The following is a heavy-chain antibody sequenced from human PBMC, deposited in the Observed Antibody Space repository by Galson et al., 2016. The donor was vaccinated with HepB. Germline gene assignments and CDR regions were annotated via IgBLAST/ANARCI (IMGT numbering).Heavy chain of an antibody. D-gene: IGHD3-22*01. V-gene: IGHV3-30*18. J-gene: IGHJ6*02. CDR3: AKDRRYYDSSGYFWEGYYYDGMDV. CDR2: ISYDGSDK. Sequence: SLRLSCAASGFTFSSYGMHWVRQAPGKGLEWVAVISYDGSDKYYADSVKGRFTISRDHSKNTLNLQMTSPRAEDTAVYYCAKDRRYYDSSGYFWEGYYYDGMDVWGQGTTVAVSS. CDR1: GFTFSSYG.